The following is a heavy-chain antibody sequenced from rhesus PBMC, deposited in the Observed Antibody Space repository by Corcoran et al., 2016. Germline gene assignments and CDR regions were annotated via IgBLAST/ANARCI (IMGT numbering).Heavy chain of an antibody. V-gene: IGHV4-127*01. Sequence: QVQLQESGPGLVKPSETLSHPCAVSGYSISSGYGWRWIGQPPGKGLEWIGYSSFSGSSYYTPSFKSRVTISIDTSKNQFSLKLSSVAAADTAVYYCARVNPTLGVSLDVWGRGVLVTVSS. D-gene: IGHD3-34*01. CDR2: SSFSGSS. J-gene: IGHJ5-2*02. CDR1: GYSISSGYG. CDR3: ARVNPTLGVSLDV.